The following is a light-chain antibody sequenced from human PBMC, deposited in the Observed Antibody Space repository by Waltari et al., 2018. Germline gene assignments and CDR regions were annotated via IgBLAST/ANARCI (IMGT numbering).Light chain of an antibody. CDR3: QVWDIDSDPSVV. J-gene: IGLJ2*01. CDR2: DDI. CDR1: NIGTKT. Sequence: SYVLTQPPSVSVAPGRTARITCGGNNIGTKTAHWYQQKPGQAPVMVVYDDIDRPSGLPERFAGSNSGNTATLSINRVEAGDEADYYCQVWDIDSDPSVVFGGGTKLTVL. V-gene: IGLV3-21*03.